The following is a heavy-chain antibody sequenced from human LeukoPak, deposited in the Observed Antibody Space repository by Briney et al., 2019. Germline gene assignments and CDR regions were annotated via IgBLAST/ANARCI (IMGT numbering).Heavy chain of an antibody. V-gene: IGHV1-46*01. CDR2: INPSGGKT. CDR3: ARAQSPLELFDF. Sequence: GASVKVSCKASGYTFTTYYMHWVRQAPGQGLEWMGIINPSGGKTGYAQKFRGRVTMTRDTSTSTVYMELSSLISEDTAVYYCARAQSPLELFDFWGQGTLVTVSS. J-gene: IGHJ4*02. D-gene: IGHD1-7*01. CDR1: GYTFTTYY.